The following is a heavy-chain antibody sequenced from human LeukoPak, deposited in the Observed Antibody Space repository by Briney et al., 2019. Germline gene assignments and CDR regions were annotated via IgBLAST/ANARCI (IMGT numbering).Heavy chain of an antibody. CDR1: GGSISSGDYY. CDR2: THYSGNA. Sequence: SETLSLTCTVSGGSISSGDYYWSWIRQHPGKGLEWIGYTHYSGNAYYNPSLKSRVTISVDTSKNQFSLKLSSVTAADTAVYYCARSGVGPPVTEPFDYWGQGTLVIVFS. D-gene: IGHD3-10*01. CDR3: ARSGVGPPVTEPFDY. V-gene: IGHV4-31*03. J-gene: IGHJ4*02.